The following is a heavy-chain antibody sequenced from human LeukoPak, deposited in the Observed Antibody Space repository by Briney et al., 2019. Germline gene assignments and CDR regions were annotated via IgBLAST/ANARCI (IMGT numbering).Heavy chain of an antibody. D-gene: IGHD3-3*01. Sequence: GGSLRLSCAASGFTFSSYGMHWVRQAPGKGLEWVAVISYDGSNKYYADSVKGRFTISRDNSKNTLYLQMNSLRAEDTAVYYYANFWSGYLGYWGQGTLVTVSS. J-gene: IGHJ4*02. CDR3: ANFWSGYLGY. V-gene: IGHV3-30*18. CDR2: ISYDGSNK. CDR1: GFTFSSYG.